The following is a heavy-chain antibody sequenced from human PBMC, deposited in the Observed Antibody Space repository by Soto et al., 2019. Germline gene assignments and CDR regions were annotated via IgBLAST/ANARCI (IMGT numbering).Heavy chain of an antibody. Sequence: PSETLSLTCAVYGGSFSGYYWSWIRQPPGKGLEWIGEINHSGSTNYNPSLKSRVTISVDTSKNQFSLKLSSVTAADTAVYYCAAGGGDNWNDGEMVGNWFDPWGQGTLVTVSS. D-gene: IGHD1-1*01. CDR3: AAGGGDNWNDGEMVGNWFDP. CDR1: GGSFSGYY. V-gene: IGHV4-34*01. CDR2: INHSGST. J-gene: IGHJ5*02.